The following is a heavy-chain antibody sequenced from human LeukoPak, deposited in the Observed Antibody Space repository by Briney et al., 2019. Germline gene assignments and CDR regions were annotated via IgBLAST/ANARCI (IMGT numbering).Heavy chain of an antibody. J-gene: IGHJ4*02. CDR1: GYSISSGYY. Sequence: SETLSLTCTVSGYSISSGYYWGWIRQPPGKGLEWIGSIYHSGSTYYNPSLKSRVTISVDTSTNQFSLKLSSVTAADTAVYYCARGGDRSFDYWGQGTLVTVSS. CDR2: IYHSGST. CDR3: ARGGDRSFDY. D-gene: IGHD3-10*01. V-gene: IGHV4-38-2*02.